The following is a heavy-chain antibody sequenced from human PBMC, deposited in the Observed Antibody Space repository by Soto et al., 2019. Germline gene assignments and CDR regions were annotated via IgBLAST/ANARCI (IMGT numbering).Heavy chain of an antibody. CDR3: ASLDAPGDLAFDI. CDR1: GFTFSGSA. V-gene: IGHV3-73*01. J-gene: IGHJ3*02. Sequence: GGSLRLSCAASGFTFSGSAIHWVRQASGKGLEWVARIRDKGNNYATAYAASVKGRFTISRDDSKNTAFLQMNSLSTEDTAVYYCASLDAPGDLAFDIWGQGTMVTVS. CDR2: IRDKGNNYAT.